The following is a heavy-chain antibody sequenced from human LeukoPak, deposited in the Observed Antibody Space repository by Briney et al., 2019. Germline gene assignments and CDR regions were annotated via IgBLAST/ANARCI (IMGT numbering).Heavy chain of an antibody. J-gene: IGHJ4*02. Sequence: PGGSLRLSCAASGFTFSSYSMNWVRQAPGKGLEWVSSISSSSSYIYYADSVKGRFTISRDNAKNSLYLQMNCLRAEDTAVYYCARDRGYCSSTSCYTLGIFDYWGQGTLVTVSS. V-gene: IGHV3-21*01. D-gene: IGHD2-2*02. CDR3: ARDRGYCSSTSCYTLGIFDY. CDR1: GFTFSSYS. CDR2: ISSSSSYI.